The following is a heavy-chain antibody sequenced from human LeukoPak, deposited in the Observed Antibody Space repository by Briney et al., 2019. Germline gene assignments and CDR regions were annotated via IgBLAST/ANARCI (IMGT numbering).Heavy chain of an antibody. Sequence: PWETLSLTCAVYGGSFSGYYWSWIRQPPGKGLEWIGEINHSGSTNYNPSPTSRGTISLSTSRNQFSLKLNSVTAADTAVYYCAKSNGYGLVDIWGQGTMVTVSS. CDR2: INHSGST. V-gene: IGHV4-34*01. CDR1: GGSFSGYY. J-gene: IGHJ3*02. D-gene: IGHD3-10*01. CDR3: AKSNGYGLVDI.